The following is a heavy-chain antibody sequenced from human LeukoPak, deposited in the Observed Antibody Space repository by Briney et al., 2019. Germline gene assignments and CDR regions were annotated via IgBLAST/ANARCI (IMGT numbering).Heavy chain of an antibody. CDR1: GGSFSGYY. V-gene: IGHV4-34*01. CDR2: INHSGST. D-gene: IGHD6-13*01. Sequence: SETLSLTCAVYGGSFSGYYWSWIRQPPGKGLEWIGEINHSGSTNYNPSLKSRVTMSVDTSKNQFSLKLSSVTAADTAVYYCARSSSWYRWFDPWGQGTLVTVSS. CDR3: ARSSSWYRWFDP. J-gene: IGHJ5*02.